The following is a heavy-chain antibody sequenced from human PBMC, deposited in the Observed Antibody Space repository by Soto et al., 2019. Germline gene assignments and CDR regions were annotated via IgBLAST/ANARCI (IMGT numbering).Heavy chain of an antibody. Sequence: PSETLSLTWAVYGGSFSGYYWSWIRQPPGKGLEWIGEINHSGSTNYNPSLKSRVTISVDTSKNQFSLKLSSVTAADTAVYYCARGLKTPAAARGGINDDGGQGTLVTVSS. CDR2: INHSGST. J-gene: IGHJ4*02. CDR1: GGSFSGYY. CDR3: ARGLKTPAAARGGINDD. V-gene: IGHV4-34*01. D-gene: IGHD6-6*01.